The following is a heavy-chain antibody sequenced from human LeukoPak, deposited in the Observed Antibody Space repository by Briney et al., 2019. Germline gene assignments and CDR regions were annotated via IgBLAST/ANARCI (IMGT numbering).Heavy chain of an antibody. D-gene: IGHD3-10*01. V-gene: IGHV4-59*01. CDR2: IYYSGST. CDR1: GGSISSYY. CDR3: ASSGSYRPFDY. Sequence: PSETLSLTCAVSGGSISSYYWSWIRQPPGKGLEWIGYIYYSGSTNYNPSLECRVTISVDTSKNQFSLKLNSVTAADTAVYYCASSGSYRPFDYWGQGTLVTVSS. J-gene: IGHJ4*02.